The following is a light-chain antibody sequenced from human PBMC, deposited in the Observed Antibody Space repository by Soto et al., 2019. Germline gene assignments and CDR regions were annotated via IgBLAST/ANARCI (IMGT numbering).Light chain of an antibody. V-gene: IGKV3-11*01. CDR3: QQANSFPLT. CDR1: QSVSSY. J-gene: IGKJ4*01. CDR2: DAS. Sequence: EIVLTQSPATLSVSPGDRATLSCRASQSVSSYLAWYQQKPGQAPRLLIYDASNRATGIPARFSGSGSGTDFTLTISSLQPEDFATYYCQQANSFPLTFGGGTKVDIK.